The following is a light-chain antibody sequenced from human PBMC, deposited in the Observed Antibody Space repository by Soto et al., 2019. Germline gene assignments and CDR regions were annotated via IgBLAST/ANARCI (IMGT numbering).Light chain of an antibody. CDR3: QQYGSSPWT. J-gene: IGKJ1*01. V-gene: IGKV3-20*01. Sequence: EIVLTQSPGTLSLSPGERATLSCRASQSVSSFYLAWYQQKLGQAPRLLIYGASSRATGIPDRFSGSGSGTDFTLTISRLEPEDFAVYYCQQYGSSPWTFGQGTKVDIK. CDR1: QSVSSFY. CDR2: GAS.